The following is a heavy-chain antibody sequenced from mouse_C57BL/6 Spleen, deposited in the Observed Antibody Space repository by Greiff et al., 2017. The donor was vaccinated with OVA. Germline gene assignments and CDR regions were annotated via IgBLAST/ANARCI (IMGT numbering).Heavy chain of an antibody. J-gene: IGHJ2*01. CDR1: GYTFTDYN. CDR3: ARNFYGSSFYFDY. D-gene: IGHD1-1*01. Sequence: VQLQQSGPELVKPGASVKMSCKASGYTFTDYNMHWVKQSHGKSLEWIGYINPNNGGTNYNQKFKGKATLTVNKSSSTAYMELRSLTSEDSAVYYCARNFYGSSFYFDYWGQGTTLTVSS. V-gene: IGHV1-22*01. CDR2: INPNNGGT.